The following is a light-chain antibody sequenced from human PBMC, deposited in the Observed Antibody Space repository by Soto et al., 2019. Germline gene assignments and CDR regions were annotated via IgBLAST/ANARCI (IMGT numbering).Light chain of an antibody. V-gene: IGLV2-14*01. Sequence: QSALTQPASVSGTPGQSITISCTGSNSDVGIYDFVSWYQHHPGRAPKLIVSEVSHRPSGVSNRFSGSKSGNTASLTISGLQSEDEADYYCSSYTSDDGRYVFGTGTKLTVL. CDR3: SSYTSDDGRYV. J-gene: IGLJ1*01. CDR1: NSDVGIYDF. CDR2: EVS.